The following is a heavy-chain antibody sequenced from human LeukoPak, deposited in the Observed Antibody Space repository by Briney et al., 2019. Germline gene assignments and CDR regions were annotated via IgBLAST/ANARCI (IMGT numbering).Heavy chain of an antibody. CDR1: GASISSGSYY. D-gene: IGHD3-22*01. CDR3: ARDRRLGITMIPCGY. V-gene: IGHV4-61*02. CDR2: IYTTGST. Sequence: SETLSLTCTVSGASISSGSYYWSWIRQPDGKGLEWIERIYTTGSTKYNPSLKSRVTISVDTSKNQFSLKLSSVTAADTAVYYCARDRRLGITMIPCGYWGQGTLVTVSS. J-gene: IGHJ4*02.